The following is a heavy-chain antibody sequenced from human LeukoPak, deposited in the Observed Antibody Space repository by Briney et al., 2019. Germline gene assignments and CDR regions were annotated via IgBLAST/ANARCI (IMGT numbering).Heavy chain of an antibody. CDR3: ARGCSSTSCYAFYGMDV. V-gene: IGHV1-69*13. CDR2: IIPIFGTA. D-gene: IGHD2-2*01. J-gene: IGHJ6*04. CDR1: GGTFSSYA. Sequence: GASVKVSCKASGGTFSSYAISWVRQAPGQGLEWMGGIIPIFGTANYAQKFQGRVTITADESTSTDYMELSSLRSEDTAVYYCARGCSSTSCYAFYGMDVWGKGTTVTVSS.